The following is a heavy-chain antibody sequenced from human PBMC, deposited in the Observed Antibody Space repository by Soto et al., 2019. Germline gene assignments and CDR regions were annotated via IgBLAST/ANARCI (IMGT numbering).Heavy chain of an antibody. D-gene: IGHD3-22*01. CDR1: GYTFTGYY. V-gene: IGHV1-2*02. Sequence: ASVKVSCKASGYTFTGYYMHWVRQAPGQGLEWMGWINPNSGGTNYAQKFQGRVTMTRDTSISTAYMELSRLRSDDTALYYCASGTTYYYDSSGYPLQTGAFDISGQGTMVNVSS. J-gene: IGHJ3*02. CDR3: ASGTTYYYDSSGYPLQTGAFDI. CDR2: INPNSGGT.